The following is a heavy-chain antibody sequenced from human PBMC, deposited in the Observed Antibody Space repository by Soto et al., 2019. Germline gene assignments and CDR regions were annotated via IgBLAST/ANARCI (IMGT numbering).Heavy chain of an antibody. Sequence: WGSLRLFCAASGFTCRSYHMHWVRQAPGKGLEYVSAINSDGGSTYYANSVKGRFTISRDNSKNTLYLQMGSLRAEDMAVYYCARSRDGYKHFDYWAQETLVTVSP. V-gene: IGHV3-64*01. D-gene: IGHD5-12*01. J-gene: IGHJ4*02. CDR3: ARSRDGYKHFDY. CDR2: INSDGGST. CDR1: GFTCRSYH.